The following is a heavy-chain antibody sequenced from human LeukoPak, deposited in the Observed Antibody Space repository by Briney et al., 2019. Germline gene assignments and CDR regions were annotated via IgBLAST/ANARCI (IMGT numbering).Heavy chain of an antibody. D-gene: IGHD3-22*01. V-gene: IGHV4-59*01. CDR1: GGTISNYH. Sequence: SETLSLTCTVSGGTISNYHWSWIRQPPGKGLEWIGYIYCSGSTNYNPSLKSRVTISVDTSKNQFSLKLSSVTAADTAVYYCARTDSYYDTSGYWHYFFDYWGQGTLVTVSS. CDR2: IYCSGST. J-gene: IGHJ4*02. CDR3: ARTDSYYDTSGYWHYFFDY.